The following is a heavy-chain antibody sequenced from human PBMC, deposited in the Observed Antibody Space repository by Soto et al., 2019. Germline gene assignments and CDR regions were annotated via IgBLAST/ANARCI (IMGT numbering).Heavy chain of an antibody. CDR3: ARGAGIAVAGTSFDY. V-gene: IGHV3-30-3*01. J-gene: IGHJ4*02. D-gene: IGHD6-19*01. CDR2: ISYDGSNK. CDR1: GFTFSSYT. Sequence: QVQLVESGGGVVQTGRSLRLSCAASGFTFSSYTMHWVRQAPGKGLEWVALISYDGSNKYYADSVKGRFTISRDNSKNTLYLQMNSLRAEDTAVYYCARGAGIAVAGTSFDYWGQGTLVTVSS.